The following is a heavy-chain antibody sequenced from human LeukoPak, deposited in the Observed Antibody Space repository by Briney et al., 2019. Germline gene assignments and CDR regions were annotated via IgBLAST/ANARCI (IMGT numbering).Heavy chain of an antibody. V-gene: IGHV3-23*01. J-gene: IGHJ4*02. CDR1: GLTFISYV. CDR3: SPPRGDSSGYYYVY. D-gene: IGHD3-22*01. Sequence: GGSLRFSCTASGLTFISYVMSWLRQARGKGLEWVSTISGSGGSTFYADSVRGRFTISRDNSRSTLYLQTKSLRAEDTATYYCSPPRGDSSGYYYVYWGQGTLVTVSS. CDR2: ISGSGGST.